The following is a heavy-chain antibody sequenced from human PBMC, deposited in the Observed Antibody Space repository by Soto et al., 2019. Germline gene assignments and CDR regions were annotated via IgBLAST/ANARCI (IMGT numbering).Heavy chain of an antibody. CDR1: GFTFNNYA. V-gene: IGHV3-23*01. CDR3: TRGHRTTSIGKGAF. Sequence: SLRLSCAASGFTFNNYAMTWVRQAPGKGLEWVARITDDGSTTYYAASVEGRFTISRDNAKNALYLQMTSLRPDDTAVYYCTRGHRTTSIGKGAFWGQGTLVTVSS. D-gene: IGHD2-15*01. J-gene: IGHJ4*02. CDR2: ITDDGSTT.